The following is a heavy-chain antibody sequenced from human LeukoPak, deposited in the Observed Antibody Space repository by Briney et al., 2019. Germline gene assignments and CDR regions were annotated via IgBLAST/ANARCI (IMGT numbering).Heavy chain of an antibody. CDR3: ARGTHAYYYGSGSYYNHYFDY. CDR1: GGSFGGYY. CDR2: INHSGST. V-gene: IGHV4-34*01. D-gene: IGHD3-10*01. J-gene: IGHJ4*02. Sequence: SETLSLTCAVYGGSFGGYYWSWIRQPPGKGLEWIGEINHSGSTNYNPSLKSRVTISVDTSKNQFSLKLSSVTAADTAVYYCARGTHAYYYGSGSYYNHYFDYWGQGTLVTASS.